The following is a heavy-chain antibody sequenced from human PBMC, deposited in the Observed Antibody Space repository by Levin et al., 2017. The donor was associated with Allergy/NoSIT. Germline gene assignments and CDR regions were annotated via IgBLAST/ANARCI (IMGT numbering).Heavy chain of an antibody. D-gene: IGHD4-17*01. CDR3: ARDRAHHGDYNWFDP. V-gene: IGHV4-59*01. J-gene: IGHJ5*02. CDR1: GGSISSYY. Sequence: SQTLSLTCTVSGGSISSYYWSWIRQPPGKGLEWIGYIYYSGSTNYNPSLKSRVTISVDTSKNQFSLKLSSVTAADTAVYYCARDRAHHGDYNWFDPWGQGTLVTVSS. CDR2: IYYSGST.